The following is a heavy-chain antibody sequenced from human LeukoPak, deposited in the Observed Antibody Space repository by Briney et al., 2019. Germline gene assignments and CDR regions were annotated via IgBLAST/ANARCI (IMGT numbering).Heavy chain of an antibody. V-gene: IGHV3-48*04. Sequence: PEGSLRLSCAASGFTFSSYSMNWVRQAPGKGLEWISYISSGSSTIYYADSVKGRFTISRDNAKNSLYLQMNSLRAEDTAVYYCAKAYSSSWSAALYYYYYMDVWGKGTTVTVSS. CDR3: AKAYSSSWSAALYYYYYMDV. J-gene: IGHJ6*03. CDR2: ISSGSSTI. CDR1: GFTFSSYS. D-gene: IGHD6-13*01.